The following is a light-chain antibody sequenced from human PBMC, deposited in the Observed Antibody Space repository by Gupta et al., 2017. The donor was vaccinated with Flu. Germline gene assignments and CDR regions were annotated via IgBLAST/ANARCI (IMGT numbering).Light chain of an antibody. Sequence: IVLTQPPGTLSLSPGERATLACRVSQSVSSSYLAWYQQKPSQATRLLIYGASSRATSIPDRFSGSGSRTDFTLTISRLEPEDFAVYYCQRKTFGQGTKVEIK. CDR2: GAS. V-gene: IGKV3-20*01. J-gene: IGKJ1*01. CDR1: QSVSSSY. CDR3: QRKT.